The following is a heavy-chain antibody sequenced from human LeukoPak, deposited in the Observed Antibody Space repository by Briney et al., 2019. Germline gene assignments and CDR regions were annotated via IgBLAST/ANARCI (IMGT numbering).Heavy chain of an antibody. D-gene: IGHD6-19*01. J-gene: IGHJ4*02. V-gene: IGHV3-11*05. Sequence: GGSLRLSCAASGFTFSDYYMSWIRQAPGNGLEWVSYISVISSYTNYADSVKGRFTISRDNAKNSLYLQMNSLRAEDTAVYYCARERTPGIAVAGTLDYWGQGTLVTVSS. CDR2: ISVISSYT. CDR3: ARERTPGIAVAGTLDY. CDR1: GFTFSDYY.